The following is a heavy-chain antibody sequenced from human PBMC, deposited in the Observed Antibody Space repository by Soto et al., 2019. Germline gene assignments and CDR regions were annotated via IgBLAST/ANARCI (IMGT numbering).Heavy chain of an antibody. V-gene: IGHV4-31*03. CDR3: ARDCSNWNSSWFDP. CDR2: IYYSGST. CDR1: GGSISSGGYY. Sequence: LSLTCTVSGGSISSGGYYWSWIRQHPGKGLEWIGYIYYSGSTYYNPSLKSRVTISVDTSKNQFSLKLSSVTAADTAVYYCARDCSNWNSSWFDPWGQGTLVTV. J-gene: IGHJ5*02. D-gene: IGHD1-7*01.